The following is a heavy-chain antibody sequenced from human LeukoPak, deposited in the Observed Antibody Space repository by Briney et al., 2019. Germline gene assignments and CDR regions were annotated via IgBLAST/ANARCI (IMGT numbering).Heavy chain of an antibody. J-gene: IGHJ5*02. Sequence: AAGSLRLSCAASGFTFNNYAMNWVRQAPGKGLEWVSVISGRGGDTYYTDSVKGRFTISRDNSKNTLYLQMNSLRAEDTAVYYCARGSISARGFDPWGQGTLVTVSS. CDR3: ARGSISARGFDP. CDR2: ISGRGGDT. D-gene: IGHD3-16*01. CDR1: GFTFNNYA. V-gene: IGHV3-23*01.